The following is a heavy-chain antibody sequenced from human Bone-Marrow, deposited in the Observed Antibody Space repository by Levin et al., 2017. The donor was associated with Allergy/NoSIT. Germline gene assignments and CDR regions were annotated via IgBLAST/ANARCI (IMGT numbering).Heavy chain of an antibody. J-gene: IGHJ6*02. CDR2: IYYSGST. CDR3: ARDRVVASSGTYYYYGMTV. D-gene: IGHD2-15*01. V-gene: IGHV4-59*01. CDR1: GGSISSYH. Sequence: SQTLSLTCIVSGGSISSYHWSWIRQPPGKGLEWIGYIYYSGSTNYNPSLKSRVTISVDTSKNQFSLTLNSVTAADTAVYYCARDRVVASSGTYYYYGMTVWGQGTTVTVSS.